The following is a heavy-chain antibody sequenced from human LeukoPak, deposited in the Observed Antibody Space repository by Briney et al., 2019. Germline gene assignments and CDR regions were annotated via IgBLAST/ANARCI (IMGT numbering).Heavy chain of an antibody. V-gene: IGHV3-33*01. D-gene: IGHD2-21*01. CDR2: IWYDGSNK. Sequence: GGSLRLSCAASGFTFSSYGMHWVRQAPGKGLEWVAVIWYDGSNKYYADSVKGRFTISRDNSKNTLYLQMNSLRAEDTAVYYCARGPYRLLSSWFDPWGQGTLVTVSS. CDR3: ARGPYRLLSSWFDP. J-gene: IGHJ5*02. CDR1: GFTFSSYG.